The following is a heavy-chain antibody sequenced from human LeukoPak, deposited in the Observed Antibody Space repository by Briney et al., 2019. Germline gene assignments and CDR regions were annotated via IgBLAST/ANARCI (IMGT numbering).Heavy chain of an antibody. CDR2: INHSGST. CDR1: GGSFSGYY. J-gene: IGHJ4*02. Sequence: SETLSLTCAVYGGSFSGYYWSWIRQPPGKGLEWIGEINHSGSTNYNPPLKSRVTISVDTSKNQFSLKLSSVTAADTAVYYCAREYKGYWGQGTLVTVSS. D-gene: IGHD1-1*01. CDR3: AREYKGY. V-gene: IGHV4-34*01.